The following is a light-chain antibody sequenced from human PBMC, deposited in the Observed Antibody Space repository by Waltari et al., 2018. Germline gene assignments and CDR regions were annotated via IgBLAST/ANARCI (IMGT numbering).Light chain of an antibody. V-gene: IGLV2-14*03. CDR1: SHYVCAYNY. CDR2: DVT. J-gene: IGLJ2*01. CDR3: GSYTNTGTIL. Sequence: QSALTQPASLSGSPGQSIAIPCTGTSHYVCAYNYVSWYQQHPGKAPRLMIHDVTYRPSGVSDRFSGSKSGNTASLTISGLQAEDEADYYCGSYTNTGTILFGGGTKLTVL.